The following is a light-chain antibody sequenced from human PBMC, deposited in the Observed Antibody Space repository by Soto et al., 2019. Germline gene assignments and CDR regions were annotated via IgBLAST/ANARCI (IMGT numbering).Light chain of an antibody. CDR1: AIDVGGYNY. J-gene: IGLJ2*01. Sequence: QSALAQPPSASGSPGQSVTISCTGTAIDVGGYNYVSWFQHHPGNAPKLIIYEVTKRPSGVPDRFSGSKSGNTASLTVSGLQVEDEAEYYCCSYGGRVNLVFGGGTKLTVL. CDR3: CSYGGRVNLV. CDR2: EVT. V-gene: IGLV2-8*01.